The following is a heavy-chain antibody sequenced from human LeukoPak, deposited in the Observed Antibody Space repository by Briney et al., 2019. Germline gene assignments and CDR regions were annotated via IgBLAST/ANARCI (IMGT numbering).Heavy chain of an antibody. CDR3: AKERGTSGECAFDI. CDR1: GFTFSSYS. CDR2: ISSSSSYI. V-gene: IGHV3-21*04. J-gene: IGHJ3*02. D-gene: IGHD3-10*01. Sequence: GGSLRLSCAASGFTFSSYSMNWVRQAPGKGLEWVSSISSSSSYIYYADSVKGRFTISRDNAKNSLYLQMNSLRADDTAVYYCAKERGTSGECAFDIWGQGTMVTVSS.